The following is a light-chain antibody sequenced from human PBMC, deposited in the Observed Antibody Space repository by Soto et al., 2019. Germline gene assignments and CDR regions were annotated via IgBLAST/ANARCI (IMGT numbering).Light chain of an antibody. CDR1: SNDVGAYNY. J-gene: IGLJ3*02. CDR3: CSYSASFWV. CDR2: AVI. V-gene: IGLV2-11*01. Sequence: QSALTQPRSVSGSPGQSVTISCAETSNDVGAYNYVSWYQQHPGKAPKLIIYAVIKRPSGVPDRFSGSKSGNTASLTISGLQTEDEADYYCCSYSASFWVFGGGTKVTVL.